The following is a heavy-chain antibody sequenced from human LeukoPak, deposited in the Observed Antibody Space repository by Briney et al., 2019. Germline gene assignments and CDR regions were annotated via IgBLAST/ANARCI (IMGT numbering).Heavy chain of an antibody. V-gene: IGHV1-18*01. CDR1: GYTFTSYG. CDR2: ISAYNGNT. J-gene: IGHJ4*02. D-gene: IGHD3-10*01. Sequence: GASVKVSCKASGYTFTSYGISWVRQAPGQGLEWMGWISAYNGNTNYAQKLQGRVTMTTDTSTSTAYIELRSLRSDDTAVYYCARVIAVRSHFDYWGQGTLVTSSS. CDR3: ARVIAVRSHFDY.